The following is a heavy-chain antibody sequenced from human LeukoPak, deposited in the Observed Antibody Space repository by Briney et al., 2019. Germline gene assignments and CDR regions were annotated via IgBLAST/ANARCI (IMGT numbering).Heavy chain of an antibody. CDR2: ISAYNGNT. V-gene: IGHV1-18*01. Sequence: ASVKVSCKASGYTFTSYGISWVRQAPRQGLEWMGWISAYNGNTNYAQKLQGRVTMTTDTSTSTVYMELRSLRSDDTAVYFCARSDDGRRQWLETGDYWGQGTLVTVSS. CDR3: ARSDDGRRQWLETGDY. J-gene: IGHJ4*02. CDR1: GYTFTSYG. D-gene: IGHD6-19*01.